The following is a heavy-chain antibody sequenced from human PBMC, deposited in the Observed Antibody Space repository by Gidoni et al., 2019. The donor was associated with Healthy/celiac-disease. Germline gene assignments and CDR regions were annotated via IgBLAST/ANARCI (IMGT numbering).Heavy chain of an antibody. Sequence: VRQAQRKGLEWVANIKQDGSEKYYVDSVKGRFTISRDNAKNSLYLQMNSLRAEDTAVYYCCRVGDTYYDFWSGYYIQGALWNIDYWGQGTLVTVSS. J-gene: IGHJ4*02. V-gene: IGHV3-7*01. CDR3: CRVGDTYYDFWSGYYIQGALWNIDY. D-gene: IGHD3-3*01. CDR2: IKQDGSEK.